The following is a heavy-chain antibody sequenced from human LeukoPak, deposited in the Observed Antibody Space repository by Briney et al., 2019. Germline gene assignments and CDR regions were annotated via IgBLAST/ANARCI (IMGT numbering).Heavy chain of an antibody. D-gene: IGHD6-19*01. V-gene: IGHV3-23*01. CDR3: AKDLVAGTVVPDH. CDR1: GFTFSSYG. J-gene: IGHJ4*02. CDR2: ISGSGGST. Sequence: PGGSLRLTCAASGFTFSSYGMSWVRQAPGKGLEWVSAISGSGGSTYYADSVKGRFTISRDNSKNTLYLQMNSLRAEDTAVYYCAKDLVAGTVVPDHWGQGTLVTVSS.